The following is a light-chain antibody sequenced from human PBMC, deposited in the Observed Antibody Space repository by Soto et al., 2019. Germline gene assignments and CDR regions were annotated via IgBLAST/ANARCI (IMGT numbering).Light chain of an antibody. Sequence: EIVVTQSPATLSVSPGERATLSCRASQSVSFSYLAWYQQKPGQAPRLLIYGASSRATGIPDRFSGSESGTDFTLTISRLEPEDFAVYYCQQYGSSPLTFGGGTKVEIK. CDR2: GAS. V-gene: IGKV3-20*01. CDR1: QSVSFSY. CDR3: QQYGSSPLT. J-gene: IGKJ4*01.